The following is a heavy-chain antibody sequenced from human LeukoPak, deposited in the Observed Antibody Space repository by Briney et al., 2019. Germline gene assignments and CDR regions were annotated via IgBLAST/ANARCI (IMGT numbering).Heavy chain of an antibody. CDR1: GGSISSGGYY. CDR2: IYYSGST. J-gene: IGHJ5*02. V-gene: IGHV4-31*03. D-gene: IGHD2-15*01. Sequence: SETLSLTCTVSGGSISSGGYYWGWIRQHPGKGLEWIGYIYYSGSTYYNPSLKSRVTISVDTSKNQFSLKLSSVTAADTAVYYCAREYGNCSGGSCYKPRDTNWFDPWGQGTLVTVSS. CDR3: AREYGNCSGGSCYKPRDTNWFDP.